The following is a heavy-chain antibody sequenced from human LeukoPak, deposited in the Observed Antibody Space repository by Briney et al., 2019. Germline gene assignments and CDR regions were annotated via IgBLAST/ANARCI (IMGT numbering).Heavy chain of an antibody. CDR2: INHSGST. V-gene: IGHV4-34*01. CDR3: ARGGIVTAGTKWLNY. D-gene: IGHD6-13*01. Sequence: SETLSLTCAVYGGSFSGYYWSWIRQPPGKGLDWIGEINHSGSTNYNPSLKSRVTISVDTSKSQFSLKLSSVTAADTAVYFWARGGIVTAGTKWLNYWGQGTLVTVSS. J-gene: IGHJ4*02. CDR1: GGSFSGYY.